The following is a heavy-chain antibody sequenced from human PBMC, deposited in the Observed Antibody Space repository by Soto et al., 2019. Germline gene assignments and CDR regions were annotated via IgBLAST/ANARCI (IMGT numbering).Heavy chain of an antibody. CDR3: ARDEGIDY. Sequence: PGGSLRLSCAASGFTFSYYWMSWVRQAPGKGLEWVANIKQDGGDQFYLDSVKGRFTISRDNAKNLLYLQMTSLRAEDTALYYCARDEGIDYWGQGTLVTVSS. CDR2: IKQDGGDQ. V-gene: IGHV3-7*03. J-gene: IGHJ4*02. CDR1: GFTFSYYW.